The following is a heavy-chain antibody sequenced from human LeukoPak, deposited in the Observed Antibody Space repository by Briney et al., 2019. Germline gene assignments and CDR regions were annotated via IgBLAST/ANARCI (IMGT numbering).Heavy chain of an antibody. Sequence: GGSLRLSCTASGFTFGDYAMNWFRQAPGKGLEWVGFIRSKTYGGTTEYAASVKGRFTISRDDSKNIAYLQMSSLKTEDTAMYYCTGDTYGDYAFDYWGQGTLVTVSS. J-gene: IGHJ4*02. D-gene: IGHD4-17*01. CDR3: TGDTYGDYAFDY. CDR2: IRSKTYGGTT. CDR1: GFTFGDYA. V-gene: IGHV3-49*03.